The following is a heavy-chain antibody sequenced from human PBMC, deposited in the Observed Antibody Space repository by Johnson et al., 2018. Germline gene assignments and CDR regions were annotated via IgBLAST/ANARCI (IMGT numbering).Heavy chain of an antibody. CDR1: GGSISSYY. CDR3: ARVPARYVGGNYRHYYMDV. J-gene: IGHJ6*03. Sequence: QVQLQESGPGLVKPSETLSLTCTVSGGSISSYYWSWIRQPPGKGLEWIGYISFSGSTNYNPSLKSRVPISVDTSKNQFSLKLSSVTAADTAVYYCARVPARYVGGNYRHYYMDVWGKGTTVTVSS. V-gene: IGHV4-59*01. D-gene: IGHD3-16*02. CDR2: ISFSGST.